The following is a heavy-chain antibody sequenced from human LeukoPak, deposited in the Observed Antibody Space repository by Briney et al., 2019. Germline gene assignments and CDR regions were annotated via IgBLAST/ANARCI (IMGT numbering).Heavy chain of an antibody. CDR2: ISSSSSYI. D-gene: IGHD3-10*01. CDR3: ARQWFGEFAFDI. J-gene: IGHJ3*02. CDR1: GFTFSSYS. V-gene: IGHV3-21*01. Sequence: GGSLRLSCAASGFTFSSYSMNWVRQAPGKGLECVSSISSSSSYIYYADSVKGRFTISRDNAKNSLYLQMNSLRAEDTAVYYCARQWFGEFAFDIWGQGTMVTVPS.